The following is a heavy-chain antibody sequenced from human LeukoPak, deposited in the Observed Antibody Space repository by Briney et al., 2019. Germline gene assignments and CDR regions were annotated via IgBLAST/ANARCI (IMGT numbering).Heavy chain of an antibody. CDR3: VRASYSSDFDY. V-gene: IGHV1-2*02. Sequence: ASVKVSCKASGYTFTDHYVHWVRQAPGPGREWMGWINPNIGDTNYAQTFQGRVTMTRDKSISTVYMEMRRLRPDDTGVYYCVRASYSSDFDYWGQGNLVTVSS. D-gene: IGHD6-25*01. CDR1: GYTFTDHY. CDR2: INPNIGDT. J-gene: IGHJ4*02.